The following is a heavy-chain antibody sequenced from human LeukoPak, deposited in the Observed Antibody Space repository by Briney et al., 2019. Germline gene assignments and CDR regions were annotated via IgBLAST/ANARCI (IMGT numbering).Heavy chain of an antibody. V-gene: IGHV4-59*01. J-gene: IGHJ4*02. Sequence: SETLSLTCTVSGGSISNYYWSWIRQPPGKGLEWIGYIYNSGSTNYNPSLKSRVTISVDTSKNQLSLNLRSVTAAYTAAYYCARVGTSGSSVAYDYWGQGTLVTVSS. CDR1: GGSISNYY. CDR2: IYNSGST. D-gene: IGHD3-10*01. CDR3: ARVGTSGSSVAYDY.